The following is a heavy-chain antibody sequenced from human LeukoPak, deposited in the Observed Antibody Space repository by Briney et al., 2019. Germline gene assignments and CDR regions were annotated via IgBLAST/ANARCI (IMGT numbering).Heavy chain of an antibody. Sequence: PSETLSLTCTVSGGSISSSSYYWGWIRQPPGKGLEWIGSIYYSGSTYYNPSLKSRVTISVDTSKNQFSLKLSSVTAADTAVYYCARPSIAAAGTYYGMDVWGQGTTVTVSS. D-gene: IGHD6-13*01. V-gene: IGHV4-39*01. CDR1: GGSISSSSYY. CDR2: IYYSGST. J-gene: IGHJ6*02. CDR3: ARPSIAAAGTYYGMDV.